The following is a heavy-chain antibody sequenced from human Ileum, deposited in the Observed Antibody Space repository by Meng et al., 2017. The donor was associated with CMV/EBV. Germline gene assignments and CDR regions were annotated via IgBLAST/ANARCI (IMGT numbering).Heavy chain of an antibody. CDR1: GFTLSSYW. J-gene: IGHJ3*02. Sequence: GESLKISCAASGFTLSSYWMTWVRQAPGKGLEWVANINQDGSARYFVDSVKGRFTISRDNAKDSLYLQMNSLRAEDTAVYYCATVNGHAFDIWGQGTMVTVSS. CDR3: ATVNGHAFDI. CDR2: INQDGSAR. D-gene: IGHD2-8*01. V-gene: IGHV3-7*01.